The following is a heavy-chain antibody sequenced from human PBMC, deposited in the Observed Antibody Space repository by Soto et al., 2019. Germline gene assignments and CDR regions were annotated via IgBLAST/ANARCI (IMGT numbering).Heavy chain of an antibody. V-gene: IGHV5-10-1*01. CDR2: IDPSDSYT. CDR1: GYSFTSYW. J-gene: IGHJ3*02. D-gene: IGHD1-26*01. CDR3: ERHKSSGSYGDAFDI. Sequence: PGESLKISCNGSGYSFTSYWISWVRQMPGKGLEWMGRIDPSDSYTNYSPSFQGHVTISADKSISTAYLQWSSLKASDTAMYYCERHKSSGSYGDAFDIWGQGTMVTVSS.